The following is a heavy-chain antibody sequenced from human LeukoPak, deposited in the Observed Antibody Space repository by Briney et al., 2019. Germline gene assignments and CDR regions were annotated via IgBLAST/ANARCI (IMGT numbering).Heavy chain of an antibody. D-gene: IGHD7-27*01. V-gene: IGHV4-61*02. CDR1: GGSINSDNYY. CDR3: ARELVKGLGIGAFDI. CDR2: IYTSGST. J-gene: IGHJ3*02. Sequence: SETLSLTCTVSGGSINSDNYYWTWIRQPAGKGLEWIGRIYTSGSTNYNPSLKSRVTMSVDTSKNQFPLKLSSVTAADTAVYYCARELVKGLGIGAFDIWGQGTMVTVSS.